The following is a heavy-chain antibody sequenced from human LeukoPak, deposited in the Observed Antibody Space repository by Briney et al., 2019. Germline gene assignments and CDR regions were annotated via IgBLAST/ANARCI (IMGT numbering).Heavy chain of an antibody. Sequence: ASVKVSCKASGYTFINYGISWVQQAPGLGLEWMGWTSYNGNTNYAQKFQDRVTMTTDTSTTTAYMELRSLESDDTAVYYCARHSGSGWQALGYWGQGTLVTVSS. CDR1: GYTFINYG. J-gene: IGHJ4*02. V-gene: IGHV1-18*04. CDR2: TSYNGNT. D-gene: IGHD6-19*01. CDR3: ARHSGSGWQALGY.